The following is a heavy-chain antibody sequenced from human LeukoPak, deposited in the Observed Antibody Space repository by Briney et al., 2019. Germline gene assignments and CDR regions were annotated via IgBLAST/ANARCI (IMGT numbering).Heavy chain of an antibody. V-gene: IGHV1-24*01. CDR1: GYTLTEFS. D-gene: IGHD3-22*01. J-gene: IGHJ4*02. Sequence: ASVKVSCKVSGYTLTEFSMHWVRQTPGKGLEWMGGFAPEDGETIYAQKLQGRVTMTTDTSTSTAYMELRSLRSDDTAVYYCARDTGDYYDSSGYSYWGQGTLVTVSS. CDR2: FAPEDGET. CDR3: ARDTGDYYDSSGYSY.